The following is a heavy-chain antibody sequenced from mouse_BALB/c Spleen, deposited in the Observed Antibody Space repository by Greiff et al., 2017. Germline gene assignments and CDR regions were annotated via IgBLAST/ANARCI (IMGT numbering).Heavy chain of an antibody. J-gene: IGHJ1*01. V-gene: IGHV5-12-2*01. CDR3: ARPDGKGWYVDV. Sequence: EVMLVESGGGLVQPGGSLKLSCAASGFTFSSYTMSWVRQTPEKRLEWVAYISNGGGSTYYPDTVKGRFTISRDNAKNTLYLQMSSLKSEDTAMDYCARPDGKGWYVDVWGAGTTVTVSS. CDR2: ISNGGGST. CDR1: GFTFSSYT. D-gene: IGHD2-1*01.